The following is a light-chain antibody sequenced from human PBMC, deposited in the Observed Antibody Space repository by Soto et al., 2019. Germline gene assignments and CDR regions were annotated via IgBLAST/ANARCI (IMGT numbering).Light chain of an antibody. J-gene: IGKJ1*01. Sequence: VGVTQSRATVPLSPVERXYLXWRASQSVSRNYLVWYQQKPGQAPRLLIYGASGRATGIPDRLSGSGSGQDFTITISILGPEDLAVYYCQKYGRSPTTFGHGTKVDIK. CDR2: GAS. CDR3: QKYGRSPTT. V-gene: IGKV3-20*01. CDR1: QSVSRNY.